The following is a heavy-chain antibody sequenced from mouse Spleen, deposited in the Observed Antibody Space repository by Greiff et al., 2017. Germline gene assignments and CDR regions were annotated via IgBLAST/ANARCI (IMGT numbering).Heavy chain of an antibody. V-gene: IGHV5-9-1*01. Sequence: EVKVVESGGGLVKPGGSLKLSCAASGFTFSSYAMSWVRQTPEKRLEWVATISSGGSYTYYPDSVKGRFTISRDNAKNTLYLQMSSLRSEDTAMYYCARRGAYRYDPLDYWGQGTTLTVSS. CDR2: ISSGGSYT. J-gene: IGHJ2*01. D-gene: IGHD2-14*01. CDR3: ARRGAYRYDPLDY. CDR1: GFTFSSYA.